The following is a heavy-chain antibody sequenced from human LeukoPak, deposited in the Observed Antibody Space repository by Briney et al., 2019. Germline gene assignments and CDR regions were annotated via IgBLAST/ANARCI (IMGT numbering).Heavy chain of an antibody. CDR2: IRSKANSYAT. D-gene: IGHD3-22*01. CDR1: GITFSSYV. CDR3: TSLNPLDYYDSSGYYRYFDY. J-gene: IGHJ4*02. V-gene: IGHV3-73*01. Sequence: RPGGSLRLSCAAYGITFSSYVMEWGRQASGRGLEWVGRIRSKANSYATAYAASVKGRVTISRDDSKNTAYLQMNSLKTEDTAVYYCTSLNPLDYYDSSGYYRYFDYWGQGPLVTVSS.